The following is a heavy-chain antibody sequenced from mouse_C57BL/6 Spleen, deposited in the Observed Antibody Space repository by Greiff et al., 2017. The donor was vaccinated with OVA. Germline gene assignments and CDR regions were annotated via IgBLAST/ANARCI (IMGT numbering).Heavy chain of an antibody. CDR3: AYLLQRNYAMDY. CDR2: ISSGSSTI. J-gene: IGHJ4*01. D-gene: IGHD2-1*01. CDR1: GFTFSDYG. V-gene: IGHV5-17*01. Sequence: EVKLLESGGGLVKPGGSLKLSCAASGFTFSDYGMHWVRQAPEKGLEWVAYISSGSSTIYYADTVKGRFTISRDNAKNTLFLQMTSLRSEDTAMYYCAYLLQRNYAMDYWGQGTSVTISS.